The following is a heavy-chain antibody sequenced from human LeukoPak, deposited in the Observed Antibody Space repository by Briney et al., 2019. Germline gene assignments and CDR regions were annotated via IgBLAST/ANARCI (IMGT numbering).Heavy chain of an antibody. CDR1: GGTFSSYA. J-gene: IGHJ4*02. V-gene: IGHV1-69*04. D-gene: IGHD3-22*01. CDR2: IIPILGIA. CDR3: ARDRGYDSSGYSPTGPLFDY. Sequence: SGKVSCKAAGGTFSSYAISWVRQAPGQGLEWMGRIIPILGIANYAQKFQGRVTITADKSTSTAYMELSSLRSEDTAVYYCARDRGYDSSGYSPTGPLFDYWGQGTLVTVSS.